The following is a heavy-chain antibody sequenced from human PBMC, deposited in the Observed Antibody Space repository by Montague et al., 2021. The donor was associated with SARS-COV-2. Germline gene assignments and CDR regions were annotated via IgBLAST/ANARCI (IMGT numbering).Heavy chain of an antibody. D-gene: IGHD3-16*01. CDR1: GGSIRGSTYY. V-gene: IGHV4-39*01. CDR3: ASTFTGGLYYFYYYMDV. J-gene: IGHJ6*03. CDR2: IYYSGST. Sequence: SETLSLTCTVSGGSIRGSTYYWVWIRQPPGKGLEWIGSIYYSGSTYYNPSLKSRVTISVDRSKTQSSLRLSSVTASDTAVYYCASTFTGGLYYFYYYMDVWGKGTTVTVSS.